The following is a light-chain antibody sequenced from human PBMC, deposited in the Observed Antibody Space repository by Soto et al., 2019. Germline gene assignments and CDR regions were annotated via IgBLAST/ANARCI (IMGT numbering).Light chain of an antibody. CDR1: QGIRGD. V-gene: IGKV1-17*01. Sequence: DIQMTQSPSFLSPAIGDRVTITCRASQGIRGDLSWFQQKPGKAPERLIYRASFLQAGVPSRFSGSGSGTEFTLTIISLQPEDFATYYCLQHSSYPFTFGPGTEVHVK. CDR3: LQHSSYPFT. J-gene: IGKJ3*01. CDR2: RAS.